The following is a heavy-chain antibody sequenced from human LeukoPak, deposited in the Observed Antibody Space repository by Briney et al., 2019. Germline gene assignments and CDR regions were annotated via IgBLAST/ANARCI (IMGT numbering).Heavy chain of an antibody. Sequence: PSETLSLTCTVSGGSINSYYWTWIRQPPGKGLEWIGYIYYSGSTDYNPSLKSRVTMSVDTSKNQFSLKLSSVTAADTAVYYCARDRYCSSTSCALFDPWGQGTLVTVSS. CDR3: ARDRYCSSTSCALFDP. V-gene: IGHV4-59*12. D-gene: IGHD2-2*01. CDR1: GGSINSYY. J-gene: IGHJ5*02. CDR2: IYYSGST.